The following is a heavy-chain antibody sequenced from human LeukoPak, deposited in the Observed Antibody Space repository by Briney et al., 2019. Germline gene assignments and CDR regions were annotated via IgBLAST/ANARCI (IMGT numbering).Heavy chain of an antibody. D-gene: IGHD6-6*01. CDR2: IYYSGST. Sequence: SETLSLTCAVSGGSISSSNWWSWVRQPPGKGLEWIGSIYYSGSTYYNPSLKSRVTISVDTSKNQFSLKLSSVTAADTAVYYCVYSSSSRYWYFDLWGRGTLVTVSS. CDR1: GGSISSSNW. V-gene: IGHV4-39*01. CDR3: VYSSSSRYWYFDL. J-gene: IGHJ2*01.